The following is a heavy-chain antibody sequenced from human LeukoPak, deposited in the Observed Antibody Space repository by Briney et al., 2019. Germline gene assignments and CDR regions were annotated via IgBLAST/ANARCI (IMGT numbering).Heavy chain of an antibody. Sequence: GGSLRLSCAASGFTFSDYYMSWIRQAPGKGLEWVSYISSSGSTIYYADSVKGRFTISRDNAKNSLYLQMNSLRAEDTAVYYCARDLDCGGDCYSIDYWGQGTLVTVSS. CDR3: ARDLDCGGDCYSIDY. CDR1: GFTFSDYY. J-gene: IGHJ4*02. CDR2: ISSSGSTI. D-gene: IGHD2-21*02. V-gene: IGHV3-11*01.